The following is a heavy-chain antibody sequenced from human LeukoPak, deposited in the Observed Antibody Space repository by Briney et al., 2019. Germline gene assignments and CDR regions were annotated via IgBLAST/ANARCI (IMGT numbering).Heavy chain of an antibody. V-gene: IGHV3-21*01. CDR2: ISSSSSYI. CDR3: AREMATIRGNFDY. D-gene: IGHD5-24*01. J-gene: IGHJ4*02. CDR1: GFTFSSYS. Sequence: PGGSLRLSCAASGFTFSSYSMNWVRQAPGKGLEWVSSISSSSSYIYYADSVKGRFTISRDNAKNSLYLQMNSLRAEDTAVYYCAREMATIRGNFDYWGQGTLVTVS.